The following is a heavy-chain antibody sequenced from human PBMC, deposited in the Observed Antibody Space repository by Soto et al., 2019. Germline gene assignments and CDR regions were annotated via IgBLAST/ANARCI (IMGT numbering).Heavy chain of an antibody. CDR2: INPHSGDT. CDR1: GYTFINYY. Sequence: ASVKVSCKSSGYTFINYYVHWVRQAPGQGLEWLGWINPHSGDTNYAQKFQGRVTMTRDTSINTVFVDLSRLTSDDTALYFCASQGEPSISPRDYYAMDVWGQGTSVTVSS. CDR3: ASQGEPSISPRDYYAMDV. J-gene: IGHJ6*02. D-gene: IGHD3-16*01. V-gene: IGHV1-2*02.